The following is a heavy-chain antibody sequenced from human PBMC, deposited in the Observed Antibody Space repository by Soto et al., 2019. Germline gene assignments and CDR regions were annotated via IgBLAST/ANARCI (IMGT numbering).Heavy chain of an antibody. CDR2: ISSSSSYI. Sequence: GGSLRLSCAASGFTFSSYAMKWVRQAPGKGLEWVSLISSSSSYIYYADSVKGRFTISRDNSKNSLCLQMNSLRAEDTAVYYCARGIVVASPSSFDYWGQGTLVTVSS. V-gene: IGHV3-21*01. CDR3: ARGIVVASPSSFDY. D-gene: IGHD2-15*01. J-gene: IGHJ4*02. CDR1: GFTFSSYA.